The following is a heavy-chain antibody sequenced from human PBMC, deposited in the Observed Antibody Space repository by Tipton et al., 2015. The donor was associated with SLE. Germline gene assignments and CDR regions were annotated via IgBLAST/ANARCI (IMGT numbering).Heavy chain of an antibody. D-gene: IGHD3-9*01. V-gene: IGHV3-23*01. CDR3: AKDPRFDWLPPNSYVQH. CDR2: ISGSGGST. Sequence: SGFTFSSYGMRWVRQAPGKGLEWVSAISGSGGSTYYADSGKGRFTISRDNSKNTPYLQMNSLRAEDTAVYYCAKDPRFDWLPPNSYVQHWGQGTLVTVSS. J-gene: IGHJ1*01. CDR1: GFTFSSYG.